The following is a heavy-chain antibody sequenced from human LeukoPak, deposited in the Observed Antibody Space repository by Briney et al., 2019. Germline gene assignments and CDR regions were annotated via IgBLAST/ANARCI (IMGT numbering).Heavy chain of an antibody. CDR2: IIPIFGTA. D-gene: IGHD2-15*01. CDR1: GGTFSSYA. V-gene: IGHV1-69*13. J-gene: IGHJ5*02. CDR3: ARDLSWSECLRSGGSCQVLNWFDP. Sequence: SVKVSCKASGGTFSSYAISWVRQAPGQGLEWMGGIIPIFGTANYAQKFQGRVTITADESTSTAYMELSSLRSEDTAVYYCARDLSWSECLRSGGSCQVLNWFDPWGQGTLVTVSS.